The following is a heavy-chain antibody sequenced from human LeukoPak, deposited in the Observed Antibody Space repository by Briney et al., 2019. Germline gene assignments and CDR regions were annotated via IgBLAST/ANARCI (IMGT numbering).Heavy chain of an antibody. V-gene: IGHV4-39*01. CDR2: IYYSGNT. CDR1: GGSISSSSYY. CDR3: ARLGGIAAAGSSRSYYFDY. Sequence: SETLSLTCTVSGGSISSSSYYWGWIRQPPGTGLEWIGSIYYSGNTYYNPSLKSRVTISVDTSKNQFSLKLSSVTAADTAVYYCARLGGIAAAGSSRSYYFDYWGQGTLVTVSS. J-gene: IGHJ4*02. D-gene: IGHD6-13*01.